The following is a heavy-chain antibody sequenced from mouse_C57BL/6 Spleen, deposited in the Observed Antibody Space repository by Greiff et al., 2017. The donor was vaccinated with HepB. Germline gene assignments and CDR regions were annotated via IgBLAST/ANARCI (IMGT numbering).Heavy chain of an antibody. Sequence: QVHVKQPGPELVKPGASVKLSCKASGYTFTSYWMHWVKQRPGQGLEWIGNINPSNGGTNYNEKFKSKATLTVDKSSSTAYMQLSSLTSEDSAVYYCARWGYYYGSGYWGQGTTLTVSS. CDR2: INPSNGGT. CDR1: GYTFTSYW. V-gene: IGHV1-53*01. J-gene: IGHJ2*01. CDR3: ARWGYYYGSGY. D-gene: IGHD1-1*01.